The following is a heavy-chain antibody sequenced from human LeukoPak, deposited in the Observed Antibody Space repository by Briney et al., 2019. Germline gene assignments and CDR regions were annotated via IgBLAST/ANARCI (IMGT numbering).Heavy chain of an antibody. CDR1: GFTFSNYA. J-gene: IGHJ4*02. CDR2: ISDRGSTI. Sequence: PGGSLRLSCAASGFTFSNYAVAWVRQAPGKGLEWVSVISDRGSTIFYADSAKGRFTISRDNSKNTLYLQMNDLRAEDTAVYYCAKEGPSCGGDCYGVFDYWGQGTLVTVSS. V-gene: IGHV3-23*01. CDR3: AKEGPSCGGDCYGVFDY. D-gene: IGHD2-21*02.